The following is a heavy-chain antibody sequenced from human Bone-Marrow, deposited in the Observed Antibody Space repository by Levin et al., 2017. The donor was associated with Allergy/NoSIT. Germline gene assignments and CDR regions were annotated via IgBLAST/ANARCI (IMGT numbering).Heavy chain of an antibody. CDR1: GYNFTTYP. J-gene: IGHJ5*02. V-gene: IGHV7-4-1*02. Sequence: GESLKISCKASGYNFTTYPINWVRQAPGQGLEWMGWINTNTGNPTYAQGFTGRFVFSLDTSVSTAFLQISSLKIEDTAVYFCVSGPWGQGTLVTVSS. CDR3: VSGP. CDR2: INTNTGNP.